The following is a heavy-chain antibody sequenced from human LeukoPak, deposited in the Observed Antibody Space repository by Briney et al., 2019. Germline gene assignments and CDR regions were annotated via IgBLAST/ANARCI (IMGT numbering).Heavy chain of an antibody. D-gene: IGHD3-16*01. CDR1: GFTFGNSA. Sequence: PGGSLGLSCEVSGFTFGNSAMSWVRQAPGKGLEWISGISASGHYTYTADSLKGRFTISRDNSKNTLYLQMNSLRAEDTALYYCAKDGSWGDYYFYFYIDVWGKGTTVTVSS. CDR2: ISASGHYT. J-gene: IGHJ6*03. V-gene: IGHV3-23*01. CDR3: AKDGSWGDYYFYFYIDV.